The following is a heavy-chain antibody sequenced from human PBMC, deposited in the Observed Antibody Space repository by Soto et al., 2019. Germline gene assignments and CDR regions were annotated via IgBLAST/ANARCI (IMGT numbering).Heavy chain of an antibody. J-gene: IGHJ6*02. CDR2: ISYDGDNK. Sequence: QVQLVESGGGVVQPGRSLTLSCAASGFTFRNYAMHWVRQAPGKRLEWVATISYDGDNKYYTDSVKGPFTISRDNSKNTLYLQMNSLRPEDTAVYYCARPWGQLSTYYYGMDTWGQGTTVTVSS. CDR3: ARPWGQLSTYYYGMDT. CDR1: GFTFRNYA. V-gene: IGHV3-30-3*01. D-gene: IGHD3-16*01.